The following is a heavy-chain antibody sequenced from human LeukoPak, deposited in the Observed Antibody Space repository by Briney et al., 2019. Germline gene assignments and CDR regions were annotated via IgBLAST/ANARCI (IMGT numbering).Heavy chain of an antibody. CDR1: GYTFTTYY. CDR3: ARDGVAGTYYFDY. CDR2: ISPSGGST. V-gene: IGHV1-46*01. Sequence: ASVKVSCKASGYTFTTYYIHWVRQAPGQGLEWMGMISPSGGSTSYPQKFQGRVTLTRDTSTSTVYMELSSLISEDTAVYFCARDGVAGTYYFDYWGQGTLVAVSS. D-gene: IGHD6-19*01. J-gene: IGHJ4*02.